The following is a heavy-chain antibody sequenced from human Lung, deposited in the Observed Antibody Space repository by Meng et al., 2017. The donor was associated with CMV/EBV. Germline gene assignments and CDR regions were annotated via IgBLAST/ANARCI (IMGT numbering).Heavy chain of an antibody. CDR1: GGSIGSGGYY. J-gene: IGHJ4*02. CDR3: AREAGRDGYATPKFDY. CDR2: IYYTGST. V-gene: IGHV4-31*03. Sequence: QGPLRGSGPGLVKPSQPLSLTCTVSGGSIGSGGYYWSWIRQHPGKGLEWIGYIYYTGSTFYNPSLKSRVTISVDTSKNQFSLKLIPATAADTAVYYCAREAGRDGYATPKFDYWGQGTLVTVSS. D-gene: IGHD5-24*01.